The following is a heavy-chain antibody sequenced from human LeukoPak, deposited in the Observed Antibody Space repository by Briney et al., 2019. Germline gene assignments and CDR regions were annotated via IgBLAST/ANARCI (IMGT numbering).Heavy chain of an antibody. CDR1: GFTFSSYW. Sequence: GGSLRLSCAASGFTFSSYWMSWVRQAPGKGLVWVSRINSDGSSTSYADSVKGRFTISRDNAKNTLYLQMNSLRAEDTAVYYCARGGTSGSLIYWGQGTLVTVSS. D-gene: IGHD1-26*01. J-gene: IGHJ4*02. CDR2: INSDGSST. CDR3: ARGGTSGSLIY. V-gene: IGHV3-74*01.